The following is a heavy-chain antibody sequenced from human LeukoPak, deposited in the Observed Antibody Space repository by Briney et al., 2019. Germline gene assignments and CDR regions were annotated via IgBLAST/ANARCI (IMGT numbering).Heavy chain of an antibody. J-gene: IGHJ5*02. CDR3: ARVPRTLWFGDLNDNWFDP. Sequence: ASVKVSCKASGYTFTSYGTSWVRQAPGQGLEWMGWVSAYNGNTNYAQKLQGRVTMTTDTSTSTAYMELRSLRSDDTAVYYCARVPRTLWFGDLNDNWFDPWGQGTLVTVSS. CDR2: VSAYNGNT. CDR1: GYTFTSYG. V-gene: IGHV1-18*01. D-gene: IGHD3-10*01.